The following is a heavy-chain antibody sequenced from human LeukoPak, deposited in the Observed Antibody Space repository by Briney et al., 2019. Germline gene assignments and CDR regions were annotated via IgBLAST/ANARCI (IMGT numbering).Heavy chain of an antibody. CDR1: GGSISSYY. V-gene: IGHV4-59*01. CDR2: IYYSGST. D-gene: IGHD2-15*01. Sequence: PSETLSLTCTVSGGSISSYYWNWIRQPPGKGLEWIGYIYYSGSTNYNPSLKSRVTISVDTSKNQFSLKLSSVTAADTAVYYCARDRAYIVGLPGGLGPFDIWSQVTMVTVSS. CDR3: ARDRAYIVGLPGGLGPFDI. J-gene: IGHJ3*02.